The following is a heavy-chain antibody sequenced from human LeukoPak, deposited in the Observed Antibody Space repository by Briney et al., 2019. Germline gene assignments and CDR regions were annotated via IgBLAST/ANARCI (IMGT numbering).Heavy chain of an antibody. CDR3: ARARGNHYGSGSYDY. V-gene: IGHV4-39*07. J-gene: IGHJ4*02. D-gene: IGHD3-10*01. CDR2: IHYSGNT. CDR1: GGSTSSSNYY. Sequence: SETLSLTCTVSGGSTSSSNYYWGWIRQPPGKGLEWIGGIHYSGNTYYNPSLKSRVTISVDTSKTQFSLKLTSVTAADTAVYYCARARGNHYGSGSYDYWGQGTLVTVSS.